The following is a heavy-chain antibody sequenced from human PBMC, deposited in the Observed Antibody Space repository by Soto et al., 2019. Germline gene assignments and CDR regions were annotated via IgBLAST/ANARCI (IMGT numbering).Heavy chain of an antibody. CDR3: TRDPISVVVVAATFHYYYGMDV. D-gene: IGHD2-15*01. CDR2: IIPIFGTA. CDR1: GGTFSSYA. J-gene: IGHJ6*02. Sequence: QVQLVQSGAEVKKPGSSVKVSCKASGGTFSSYAISWVRQAPGQGLEWMGGIIPIFGTANYAQKFQGRVTITADESTSTAYMELSSLISEDTAVYYCTRDPISVVVVAATFHYYYGMDVWGQGTTVTVSS. V-gene: IGHV1-69*01.